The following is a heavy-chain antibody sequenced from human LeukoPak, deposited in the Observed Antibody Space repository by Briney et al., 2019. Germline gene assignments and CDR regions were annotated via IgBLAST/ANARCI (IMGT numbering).Heavy chain of an antibody. D-gene: IGHD1-14*01. Sequence: GASVKVSCKASGYTFANYGVNWVRQAPGQGLEWMGWISAYNGNTNYARKLQGRVTMTTDTSTSTAYMELRSLTSDDAAVYYCARWDRTASYYFDYWGQGTLVSVSS. V-gene: IGHV1-18*01. CDR1: GYTFANYG. CDR3: ARWDRTASYYFDY. J-gene: IGHJ4*02. CDR2: ISAYNGNT.